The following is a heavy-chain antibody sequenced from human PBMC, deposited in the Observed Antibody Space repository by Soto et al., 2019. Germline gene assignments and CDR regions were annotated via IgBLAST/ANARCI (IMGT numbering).Heavy chain of an antibody. J-gene: IGHJ6*02. V-gene: IGHV3-48*02. CDR2: ISTTSRTI. Sequence: VQVVESGGGLIQPGGSLRLSCAGSGFTFSNYNMDWVRQAPGKGLEWISYISTTSRTIFYADSVKGRFTISRDNARNTLFPQMNSLRDEDTAVYYCARDGSRGYNMDVWGQRTTVIVSS. D-gene: IGHD5-12*01. CDR1: GFTFSNYN. CDR3: ARDGSRGYNMDV.